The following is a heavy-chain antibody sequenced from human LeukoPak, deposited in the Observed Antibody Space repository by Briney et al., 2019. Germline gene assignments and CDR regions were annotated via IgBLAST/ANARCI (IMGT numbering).Heavy chain of an antibody. J-gene: IGHJ6*03. D-gene: IGHD2-21*01. Sequence: PSQTLSLTCTVSGGSISSGSYYWSWIRQPAGKGLEWIGRIYTSGSTNYNPSLKSRVTISVDTSKNQFSLKLSSVTAADTAVYYCARAIQHYYYYYMDVWGKGPRSPSP. V-gene: IGHV4-61*02. CDR2: IYTSGST. CDR1: GGSISSGSYY. CDR3: ARAIQHYYYYYMDV.